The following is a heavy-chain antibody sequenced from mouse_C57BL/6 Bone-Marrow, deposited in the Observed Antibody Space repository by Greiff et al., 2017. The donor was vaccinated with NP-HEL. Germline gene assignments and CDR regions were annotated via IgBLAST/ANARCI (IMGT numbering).Heavy chain of an antibody. CDR3: ARGDDYGPSSYWYFDV. V-gene: IGHV1-82*01. J-gene: IGHJ1*03. CDR1: GYAFSSSW. CDR2: IYPGDGDT. Sequence: QVQLQQSGPELVKPGASVKISCKASGYAFSSSWMNWVKQRPGKGLEWIGRIYPGDGDTNYNGKFKGKATLTADKASSTAYMQLSSLTSEDSAVYFCARGDDYGPSSYWYFDVWGTGTTVTVSS. D-gene: IGHD2-4*01.